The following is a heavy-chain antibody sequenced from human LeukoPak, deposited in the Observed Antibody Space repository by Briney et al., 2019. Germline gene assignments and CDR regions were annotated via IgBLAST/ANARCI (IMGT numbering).Heavy chain of an antibody. CDR1: GFTFSSYG. CDR2: SSGSGGST. CDR3: AKASSSGWFEKYYFDY. Sequence: PGGSLRLSCAASGFTFSSYGMSWVRQAPGKGLEWVSGSSGSGGSTYDADSVKGRFTISRDNSKNTLYLQMNSLRAEDTAVYYCAKASSSGWFEKYYFDYWGQGTLVTVSS. V-gene: IGHV3-23*01. D-gene: IGHD6-19*01. J-gene: IGHJ4*02.